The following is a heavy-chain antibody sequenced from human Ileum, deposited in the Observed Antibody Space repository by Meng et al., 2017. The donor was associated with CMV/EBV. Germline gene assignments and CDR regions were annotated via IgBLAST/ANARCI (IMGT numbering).Heavy chain of an antibody. D-gene: IGHD1-26*01. Sequence: QTQLQESGPGLVKPAETLALTCTASGDTISRGGHSWAWFRQPPGKRLEWIGSMYFSGIADYNPSLKSRVTISLHATQKQFSLRLTSVTAADSAVYFCARDLTNKWFYYWGQGTLVTVAS. CDR3: ARDLTNKWFYY. CDR2: MYFSGIA. V-gene: IGHV4-39*07. J-gene: IGHJ4*02. CDR1: GDTISRGGHS.